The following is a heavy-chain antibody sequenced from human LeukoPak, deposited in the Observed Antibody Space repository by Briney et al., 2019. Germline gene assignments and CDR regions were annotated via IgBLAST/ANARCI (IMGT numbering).Heavy chain of an antibody. D-gene: IGHD3-9*01. V-gene: IGHV1-18*01. J-gene: IGHJ5*02. CDR1: GYTFTSYG. CDR3: AGGGGGILTGYYRTYNWFDP. Sequence: ASVKVSCKASGYTFTSYGISWVRQAPGQGLEWMGWISAYNGNTNYAQKLQGRVTMTTDTSTSTAYMELRSLRSDDTAVYYCAGGGGGILTGYYRTYNWFDPWAREPWSPSPQ. CDR2: ISAYNGNT.